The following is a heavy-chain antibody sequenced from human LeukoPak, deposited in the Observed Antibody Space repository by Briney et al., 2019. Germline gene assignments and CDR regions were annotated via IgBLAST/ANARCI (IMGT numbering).Heavy chain of an antibody. D-gene: IGHD2-2*01. V-gene: IGHV1-2*02. CDR3: AVKMGYCSSTRCLTGFDY. CDR1: RYTFTAYY. CDR2: INPNTGGT. Sequence: ASLKVSSKASRYTFTAYYMYTVRQTPGQGLEWMGWINPNTGGTDYTQKFQGRVTMTRDTSISTAYMDLSRLRSDDAAVYYCAVKMGYCSSTRCLTGFDYWGQGTLVSVSS. J-gene: IGHJ4*02.